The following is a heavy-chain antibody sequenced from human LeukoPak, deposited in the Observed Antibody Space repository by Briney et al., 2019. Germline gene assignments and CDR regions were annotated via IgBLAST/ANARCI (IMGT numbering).Heavy chain of an antibody. V-gene: IGHV1-69*06. Sequence: GASVKVSCKASGGTFSSYAISWVRQAPGQGLEWMGGIIPIFGTANYAQKFQGRVTITADKSTSTAYMELSSLRSEDTAVYYCATPGGSIFGVVPNSYYYYMDVWGKGTTVTVSS. J-gene: IGHJ6*03. CDR2: IIPIFGTA. CDR1: GGTFSSYA. CDR3: ATPGGSIFGVVPNSYYYYMDV. D-gene: IGHD3-3*01.